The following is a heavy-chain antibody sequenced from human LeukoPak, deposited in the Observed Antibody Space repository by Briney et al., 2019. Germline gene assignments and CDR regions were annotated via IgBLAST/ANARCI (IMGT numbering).Heavy chain of an antibody. D-gene: IGHD3-10*01. CDR3: ARARGVEAVDY. CDR2: IDHSGST. V-gene: IGHV4-34*01. Sequence: SETLSLTCAVYGGSFSGYYWTWIRQSPGKGLEWIGEIDHSGSTNYNPSLKSRVAVSVDTSKNQFSLKVSSVTAADTAVYYCARARGVEAVDYWSQGTLVAVSS. J-gene: IGHJ4*02. CDR1: GGSFSGYY.